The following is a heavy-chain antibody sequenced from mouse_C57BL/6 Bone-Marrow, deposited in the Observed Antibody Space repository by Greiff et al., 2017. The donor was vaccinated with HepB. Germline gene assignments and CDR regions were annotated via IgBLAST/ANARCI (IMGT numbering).Heavy chain of an antibody. CDR1: GYTFTDYE. V-gene: IGHV1-15*01. CDR3: TPNYYGSSYGFAY. D-gene: IGHD1-1*01. CDR2: IDPETGGT. Sequence: QVQLQQSGAELVRPGASVTLSCKASGYTFTDYEMHWVKQTPVHGLEWIGAIDPETGGTAYNQKFKGKAILTADKSSSTAYMELRSLTSEDSAVYYCTPNYYGSSYGFAYWGQGTLVTVSA. J-gene: IGHJ3*01.